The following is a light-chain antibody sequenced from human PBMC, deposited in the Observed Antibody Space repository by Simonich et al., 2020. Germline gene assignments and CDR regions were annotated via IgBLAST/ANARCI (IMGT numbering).Light chain of an antibody. CDR2: GDN. J-gene: IGLJ2*01. CDR1: SGSLASNY. CDR3: QSYDSSNVV. Sequence: NFMLTQPHSVSESPGKTVTISCTRSSGSLASNYVQWYQQRPGSSPTTVIYGDNPRPSGVPDRFSGSIDSSSNSASLTISGLKTEDEADYYCQSYDSSNVVFGGGTKLTVL. V-gene: IGLV6-57*01.